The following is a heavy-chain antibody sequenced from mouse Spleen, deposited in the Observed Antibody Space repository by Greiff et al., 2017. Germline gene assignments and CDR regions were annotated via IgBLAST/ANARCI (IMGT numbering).Heavy chain of an antibody. CDR3: ARNHGSSYEAMDY. D-gene: IGHD1-1*01. J-gene: IGHJ4*01. CDR2: IDPENGNT. V-gene: IGHV14-1*02. CDR1: GFNIKDYY. Sequence: EVKLMESGAELVRPGALVKLSCKASGFNIKDYYMHWVKQRPEQGLEWIGWIDPENGNTIYDPKFQGKASITADTSSNTAYLQLSSLTSEDTAVYYCARNHGSSYEAMDYWGQGTSVTVSS.